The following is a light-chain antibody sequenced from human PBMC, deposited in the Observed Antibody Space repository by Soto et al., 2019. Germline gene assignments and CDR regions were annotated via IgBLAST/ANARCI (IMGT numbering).Light chain of an antibody. Sequence: QSGLTQPPSASGTPGQGVTISCSGSTSNIGGSYVYCYQQLPGTAPKLLIYRNNQRPSGVPDRFSGSKSGTSASLAISGLRSDDEADYFCATWYESLTGFYVFGNGTKVTVL. CDR3: ATWYESLTGFYV. V-gene: IGLV1-47*01. CDR1: TSNIGGSY. CDR2: RNN. J-gene: IGLJ1*01.